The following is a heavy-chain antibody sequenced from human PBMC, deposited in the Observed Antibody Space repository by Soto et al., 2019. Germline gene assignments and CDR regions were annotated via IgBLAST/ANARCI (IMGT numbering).Heavy chain of an antibody. D-gene: IGHD6-19*01. V-gene: IGHV4-59*01. CDR3: ARSVAVPGAHIDY. CDR1: VGSMSVSY. Sequence: SEALALTCSVSVGSMSVSYWSWIRQSPGKGLEWLGYVYYTGSTNYSPSLRSRVSISVDTSKNEFSLRLSSVTAADTAVYFCARSVAVPGAHIDYWGQGTKFTVSS. CDR2: VYYTGST. J-gene: IGHJ4*02.